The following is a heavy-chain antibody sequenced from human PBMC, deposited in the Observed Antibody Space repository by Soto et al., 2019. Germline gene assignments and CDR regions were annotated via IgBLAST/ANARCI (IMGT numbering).Heavy chain of an antibody. CDR1: GFTFSSYA. CDR2: ISGSGGST. J-gene: IGHJ2*01. Sequence: GGSLRPSCAASGFTFSSYAMSWVRQAPGKGLEWVSAISGSGGSTYYADSVKGRFTISRDNSKNTLYLQMNSLRAEDTAVYYCAKGVDILTGYSDWYFDLWGRGTLVTVSS. D-gene: IGHD3-9*01. CDR3: AKGVDILTGYSDWYFDL. V-gene: IGHV3-23*01.